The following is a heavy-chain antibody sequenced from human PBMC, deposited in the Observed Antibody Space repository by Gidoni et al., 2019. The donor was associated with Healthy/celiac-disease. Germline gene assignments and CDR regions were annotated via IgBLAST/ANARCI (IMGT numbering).Heavy chain of an antibody. CDR3: AKDRVVAATTYYFDY. CDR2: ISWNSGSI. CDR1: GSTFDDYA. V-gene: IGHV3-9*01. D-gene: IGHD2-15*01. J-gene: IGHJ4*02. Sequence: EVQLVESGGGLVQPGRSLRLSCAASGSTFDDYAMHWVRHAPGKGLEWVSGISWNSGSIGYADSVKGRFTITRDNAKNSLYLQMNSLRAEDTALYYCAKDRVVAATTYYFDYWGQGTLVTVSS.